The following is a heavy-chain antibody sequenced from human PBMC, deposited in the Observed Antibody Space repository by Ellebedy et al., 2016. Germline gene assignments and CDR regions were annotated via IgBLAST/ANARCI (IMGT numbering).Heavy chain of an antibody. CDR1: GYTFTTYP. J-gene: IGHJ4*02. Sequence: ASVKVSCKASGYTFTTYPIHWVRRAPGQSLEWMGWINTGSNWKTLSQKFQGRVTITKDTSASAAYMELSDLTSEDSAVYFCARGHPGRGGTRGGFDFWGQGTLVAVSS. V-gene: IGHV1-3*04. CDR3: ARGHPGRGGTRGGFDF. CDR2: INTGSNWK. D-gene: IGHD3-10*01.